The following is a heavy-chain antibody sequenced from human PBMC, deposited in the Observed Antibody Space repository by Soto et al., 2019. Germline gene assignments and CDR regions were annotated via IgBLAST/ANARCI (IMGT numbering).Heavy chain of an antibody. CDR3: ASRSRVYSSSWYDYYYGMDV. Sequence: PSETLSLTCAVSGGSISSSNWWSWVRQPPGKGLEWIGEIYHGGSTNYNPSLKSRVTISVDKSKNQFSLKLSSVTAADTAVYYCASRSRVYSSSWYDYYYGMDVWGQGTTVTVSS. D-gene: IGHD6-13*01. J-gene: IGHJ6*02. CDR2: IYHGGST. V-gene: IGHV4-4*02. CDR1: GGSISSSNW.